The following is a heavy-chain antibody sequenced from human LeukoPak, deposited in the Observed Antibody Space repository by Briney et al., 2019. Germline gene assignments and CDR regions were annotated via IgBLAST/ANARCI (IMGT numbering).Heavy chain of an antibody. J-gene: IGHJ5*02. Sequence: SETLSLTCTVSGGSISSYHWSWVRQPPGKGLEWIGYIYYSGSTNYNPSLKSRVTISVDTSKNQFSLKLSSVTAADTAVYYCARHKRYNWFDPWGQGTLVTVSS. CDR2: IYYSGST. CDR3: ARHKRYNWFDP. CDR1: GGSISSYH. V-gene: IGHV4-59*08.